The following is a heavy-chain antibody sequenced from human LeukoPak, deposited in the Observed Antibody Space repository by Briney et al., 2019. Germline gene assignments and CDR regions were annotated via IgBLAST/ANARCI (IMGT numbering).Heavy chain of an antibody. CDR2: IIPIFGTA. V-gene: IGHV1-69*01. CDR1: GGTFSSYA. D-gene: IGHD6-13*01. CDR3: ASYPRAAAGGWYFDL. J-gene: IGHJ2*01. Sequence: SVKVSCKASGGTFSSYAISWVRQAPGQGLEWMGGIIPIFGTANYAQKFQGRVTITADESTSTAYMELSSLRSEDTAVYYCASYPRAAAGGWYFDLWGRGTLVTVSS.